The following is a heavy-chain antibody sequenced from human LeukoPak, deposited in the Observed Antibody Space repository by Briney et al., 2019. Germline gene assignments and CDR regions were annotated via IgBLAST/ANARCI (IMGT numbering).Heavy chain of an antibody. CDR1: GGTFSSYA. CDR3: ARDAGVPVAAVGTHY. D-gene: IGHD6-13*01. J-gene: IGHJ4*02. V-gene: IGHV1-69*13. CDR2: IIPIFGTA. Sequence: ASVKVSCKASGGTFSSYAISWVRQAPGQGLEWMGGIIPIFGTANYAQKFQGRVTITADESTSTAYMELSSLRSEDTAVYYCARDAGVPVAAVGTHYWGQGTLVTVSS.